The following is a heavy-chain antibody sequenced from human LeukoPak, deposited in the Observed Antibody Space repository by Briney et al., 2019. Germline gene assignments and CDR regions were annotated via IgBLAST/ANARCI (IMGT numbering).Heavy chain of an antibody. Sequence: SENLSLTCTVSGGSISRSTFFWGWIRQPPGRGLEWIGSISYSGSTFYCPSLESRVTISVDRSKNQFSLQLNSVTPADTAVYYCARGWLQSGFDYWGQGTLVTVSS. CDR1: GGSISRSTFF. V-gene: IGHV4-39*01. CDR2: ISYSGST. J-gene: IGHJ4*02. CDR3: ARGWLQSGFDY. D-gene: IGHD5-24*01.